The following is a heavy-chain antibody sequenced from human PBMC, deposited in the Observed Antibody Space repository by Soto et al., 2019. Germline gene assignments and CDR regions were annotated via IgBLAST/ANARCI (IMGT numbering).Heavy chain of an antibody. CDR2: ISAYNGNT. V-gene: IGHV1-18*04. CDR3: ARDLESWQLPRGYYGMDV. D-gene: IGHD2-15*01. Sequence: QVQLVQSGAEVKKPGASVKVSCKASGYTFTSYGLSWVRQAPGQGIEWMGWISAYNGNTNYAQKLQGRDTMTTDTSTSTAYMKLKSVRSADTAVYYCARDLESWQLPRGYYGMDVWGQGTTVTVSS. CDR1: GYTFTSYG. J-gene: IGHJ6*02.